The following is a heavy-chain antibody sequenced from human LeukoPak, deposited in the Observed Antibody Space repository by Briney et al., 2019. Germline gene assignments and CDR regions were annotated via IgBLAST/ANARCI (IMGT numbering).Heavy chain of an antibody. D-gene: IGHD6-13*01. CDR3: AKGITAAGTRYNY. V-gene: IGHV3-33*06. Sequence: GRPLRLSCAASGFTFSSYGMHWVRQAPGKGLEWVAVIWYDGSNKYYADSVKGRFTISRDNSKNTLYLQMNSLRAEDTAVYYCAKGITAAGTRYNYWGQGTLVTVSS. CDR2: IWYDGSNK. J-gene: IGHJ4*02. CDR1: GFTFSSYG.